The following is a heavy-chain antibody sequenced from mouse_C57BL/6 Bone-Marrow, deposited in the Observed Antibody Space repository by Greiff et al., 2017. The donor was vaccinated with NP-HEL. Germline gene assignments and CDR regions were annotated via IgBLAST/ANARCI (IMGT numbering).Heavy chain of an antibody. CDR3: AGGVYGYDGVYFDD. V-gene: IGHV5-16*01. CDR1: GFTFSDYY. CDR2: INYDGSST. J-gene: IGHJ2*01. D-gene: IGHD2-2*01. Sequence: DVQLQQSEGGLVQPGSSMKLSCTASGFTFSDYYMPWVRQVPEKGLEWVANINYDGSSTYYLDSLKSRFIISRDNANNILYLQMSSLKSEDTATYYCAGGVYGYDGVYFDDWGQGTTLTVSS.